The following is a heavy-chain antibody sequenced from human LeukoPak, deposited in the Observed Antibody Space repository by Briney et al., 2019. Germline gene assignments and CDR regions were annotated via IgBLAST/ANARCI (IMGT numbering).Heavy chain of an antibody. CDR3: GRGGGDFTNGVCLGISWFDP. J-gene: IGHJ5*02. Sequence: PGGSLRLSCAASGFTFSDSVMHRVRQASGKGLEWVGRIRSKTNNYATAYAASGKGRLTISRDESKNTAYLQMDSLKTEDTAVYYGGRGGGDFTNGVCLGISWFDPWGQGTLVTVSS. CDR2: IRSKTNNYAT. CDR1: GFTFSDSV. V-gene: IGHV3-73*01. D-gene: IGHD2-8*01.